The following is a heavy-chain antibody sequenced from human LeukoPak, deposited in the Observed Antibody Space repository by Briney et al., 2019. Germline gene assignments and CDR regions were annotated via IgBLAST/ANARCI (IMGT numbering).Heavy chain of an antibody. CDR2: VHNSGST. V-gene: IGHV4-39*02. CDR3: ARDSGNFEIGY. D-gene: IGHD1-26*01. Sequence: SETLSLTCAVSGGSITSGSYYWGWVRQSPEKGLEWIGSVHNSGSTYYIPSLKNRLSISVDRSKNQFSLRLTSVTAADTAIYYCARDSGNFEIGYWGQGMLVTVSS. J-gene: IGHJ4*02. CDR1: GGSITSGSYY.